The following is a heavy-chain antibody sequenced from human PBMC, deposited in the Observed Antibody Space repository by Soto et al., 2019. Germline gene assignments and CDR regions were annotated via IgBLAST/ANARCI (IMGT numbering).Heavy chain of an antibody. CDR3: ANQGGDRSASGNYFDP. Sequence: PGGSLRLSCEASGFSYSSYDMSWVRQAPGKGLEWVSGINRGGGTYYSDSVKGSCTISRENSKNTLYLKMNSLRAAATDVYYCANQGGDRSASGNYFDPWGQGTLVTVSS. D-gene: IGHD3-22*01. J-gene: IGHJ5*02. CDR1: GFSYSSYD. V-gene: IGHV3-23*01. CDR2: INRGGGT.